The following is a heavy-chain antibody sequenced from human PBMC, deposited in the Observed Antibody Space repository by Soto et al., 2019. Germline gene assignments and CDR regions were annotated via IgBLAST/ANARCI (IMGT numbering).Heavy chain of an antibody. D-gene: IGHD1-26*01. V-gene: IGHV2-5*05. CDR2: IYWGDEY. Sequence: VSGPTLVNPTQTLTLTCTFSGFSLNSSGVGVGWIRQPPGKALEWLAVIYWGDEYYFGPSLHNRFTITRDTSKNQVVLTMTNMDPVDTSTYYCAHRLRISGCRAFDYWGQGALVTVSS. CDR1: GFSLNSSGVG. J-gene: IGHJ4*02. CDR3: AHRLRISGCRAFDY.